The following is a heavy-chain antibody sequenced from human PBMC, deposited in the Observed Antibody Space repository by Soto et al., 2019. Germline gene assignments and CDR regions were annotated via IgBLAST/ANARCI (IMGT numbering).Heavy chain of an antibody. J-gene: IGHJ4*02. CDR1: GYTFTSYD. V-gene: IGHV1-8*01. CDR2: MNPNSGNT. Sequence: ASVKVSCKASGYTFTSYDINWVRQATGRGLEWMGWMNPNSGNTGYAQKFQGRVTMTRNTSISTAYMELSSLRSEDTAVYYCARVSGHYDILTGDFDYWGQGTLVTVSS. D-gene: IGHD3-9*01. CDR3: ARVSGHYDILTGDFDY.